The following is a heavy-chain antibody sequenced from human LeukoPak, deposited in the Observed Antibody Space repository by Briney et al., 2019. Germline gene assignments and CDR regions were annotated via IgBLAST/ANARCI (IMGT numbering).Heavy chain of an antibody. Sequence: ASVTVSFMASVYTFTNYYIHWVRQAPGQGLEWMGIINPSGSSTSYGHKFQGRVTMTRDTSTSTVYMELSSLRSEDTAVYYCAGGTTNTKGAFDMWGQGTMVTVSS. CDR2: INPSGSST. V-gene: IGHV1-46*01. CDR3: AGGTTNTKGAFDM. J-gene: IGHJ3*02. D-gene: IGHD2-8*01. CDR1: VYTFTNYY.